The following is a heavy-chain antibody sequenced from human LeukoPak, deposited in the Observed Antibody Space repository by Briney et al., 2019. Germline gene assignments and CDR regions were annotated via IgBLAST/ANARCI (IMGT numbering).Heavy chain of an antibody. Sequence: GGSLRLSCAASGFTFRSYGMSWVRQAPGKGLEWVSTISGSATSTNYADSVKGRFTISRDNSKNTVYLQMNSLRAEDTAVHYCARGGSGWYPHLGGFDYWGQGTLVTVSS. CDR3: ARGGSGWYPHLGGFDY. D-gene: IGHD6-19*01. J-gene: IGHJ4*02. V-gene: IGHV3-23*01. CDR2: ISGSATST. CDR1: GFTFRSYG.